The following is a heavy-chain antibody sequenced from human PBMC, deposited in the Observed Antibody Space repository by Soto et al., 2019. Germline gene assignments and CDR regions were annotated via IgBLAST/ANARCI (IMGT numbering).Heavy chain of an antibody. Sequence: PSETLSLTCTVSSGSISTYYWSWILQPPGKGLEWIGYIYYTVSTNYNPFLTSRVAISMDTSKNQFSLDLSSVTAADTVVYYCEGAPNWADFHFWGPGTLVTVSS. CDR1: SGSISTYY. J-gene: IGHJ4*02. D-gene: IGHD7-27*01. V-gene: IGHV4-59*01. CDR2: IYYTVST. CDR3: EGAPNWADFHF.